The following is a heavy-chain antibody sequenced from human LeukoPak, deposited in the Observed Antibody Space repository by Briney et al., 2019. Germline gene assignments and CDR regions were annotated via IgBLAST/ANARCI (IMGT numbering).Heavy chain of an antibody. CDR1: GYTFTDHY. CDR3: ARELRAPTIFGVVISSMDV. CDR2: INPNSGGT. J-gene: IGHJ6*03. V-gene: IGHV1-2*02. D-gene: IGHD3-3*01. Sequence: ASVKVSCKASGYTFTDHYIHWVRQAPGQGLEWMGWINPNSGGTNYAQKFQGRVTMTRDTSISTAYMELSRLRSDDTAVYYCARELRAPTIFGVVISSMDVWGKGTTVTVSS.